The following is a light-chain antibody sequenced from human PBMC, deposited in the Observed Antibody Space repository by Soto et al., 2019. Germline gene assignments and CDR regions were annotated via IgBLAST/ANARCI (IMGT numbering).Light chain of an antibody. J-gene: IGKJ2*01. Sequence: DIVMTQSPDSLALSLGERATINCKSSQSILHSSNNKICLAWYQQKPGQPPKVLIYWASNRESGVPDRFSGSGSGTDFTLTISSLQAEDVAVYYCQQYGSSPPYTFGQGTKLEIK. V-gene: IGKV4-1*01. CDR1: QSILHSSNNKIC. CDR2: WAS. CDR3: QQYGSSPPYT.